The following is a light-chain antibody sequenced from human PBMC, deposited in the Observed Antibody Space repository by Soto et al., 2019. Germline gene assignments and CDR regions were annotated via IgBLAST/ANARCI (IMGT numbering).Light chain of an antibody. CDR2: DVS. J-gene: IGLJ7*01. V-gene: IGLV2-14*03. CDR1: SSDVGGYDY. CDR3: SSYTSTNIPI. Sequence: QSALTQPASVSGSPGQSITISCTGTSSDVGGYDYVSWYQHHPGKAPKLMIFDVSHRPSGVSDRFSVSKSGNTASLTISGLQAEDEADYYCSSYTSTNIPIFGGGTQLTVL.